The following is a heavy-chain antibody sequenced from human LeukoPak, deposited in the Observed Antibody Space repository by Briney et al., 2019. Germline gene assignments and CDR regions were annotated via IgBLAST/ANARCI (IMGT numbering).Heavy chain of an antibody. CDR3: ARSGVVPAAIIAVGAFDI. J-gene: IGHJ3*02. CDR1: GGTFSSYA. D-gene: IGHD2-2*01. V-gene: IGHV1-69*01. Sequence: SVKVSCKASGGTFSSYAISWVRQAPGQGLEWMGGIIPIFGTANYAQKFQGRVTITADESMSTAYMELSSLRSEDTAVYYCARSGVVPAAIIAVGAFDIWGQGTMVTVSS. CDR2: IIPIFGTA.